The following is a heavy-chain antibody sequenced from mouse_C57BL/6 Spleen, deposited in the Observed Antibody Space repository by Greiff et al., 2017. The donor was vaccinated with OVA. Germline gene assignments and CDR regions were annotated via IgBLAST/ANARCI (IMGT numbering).Heavy chain of an antibody. CDR1: GFTFSDYG. V-gene: IGHV5-17*01. CDR3: AREGASITTVVAHFDY. D-gene: IGHD1-1*01. Sequence: EVHLVESGGGLVKPGGSLKLSCAASGFTFSDYGMHWVRQAPEKGLEWVAYISSGSSTIYYADTVKGRFTISRDNAKNTLFLQMTSLRSEDTAMYYCAREGASITTVVAHFDYWGQGTTLTVSS. J-gene: IGHJ2*01. CDR2: ISSGSSTI.